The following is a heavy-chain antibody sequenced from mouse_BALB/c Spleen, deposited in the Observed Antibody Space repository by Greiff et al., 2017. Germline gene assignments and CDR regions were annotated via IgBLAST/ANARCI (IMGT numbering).Heavy chain of an antibody. CDR2: ISYSGST. Sequence: VQLQQSGPGLVKPSQSLSLTCTVTGYSITSDYAWNWIRQFPGNKLEWMGYISYSGSTSYNPSLKSRISITRDTSKNQFFLQLNSVTTEDTATYYCARRGRYDGPLYAMDYWGQGTSVTVSS. J-gene: IGHJ4*01. V-gene: IGHV3-2*02. D-gene: IGHD2-14*01. CDR3: ARRGRYDGPLYAMDY. CDR1: GYSITSDYA.